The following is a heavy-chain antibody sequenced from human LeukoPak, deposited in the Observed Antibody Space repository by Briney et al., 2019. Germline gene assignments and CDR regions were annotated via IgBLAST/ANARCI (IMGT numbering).Heavy chain of an antibody. D-gene: IGHD2-8*02. J-gene: IGHJ4*02. CDR1: DGSISNYY. Sequence: SETLSLTCTVSDGSISNYYWSWIRQPPGKGLEWIGYIYASGSTNYNPSLKSRVTISVDTSKNQFSLKLSSVTAADTAVYYCARHLTGSSVCIEYWGQGTLVTVSS. CDR2: IYASGST. V-gene: IGHV4-4*09. CDR3: ARHLTGSSVCIEY.